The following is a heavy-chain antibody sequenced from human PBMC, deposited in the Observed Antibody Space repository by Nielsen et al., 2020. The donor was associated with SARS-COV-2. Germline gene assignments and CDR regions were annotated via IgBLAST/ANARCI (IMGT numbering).Heavy chain of an antibody. D-gene: IGHD2-15*01. V-gene: IGHV4-31*03. J-gene: IGHJ6*02. Sequence: SETLSLTCTVSGGSISSGGYYWSWTRQHPGKGLEWIGYIYYSGSTYYNPSLKSRVTISVDTSKNQFSLKLSSVTAADTAVYYCARVGYCSGGSCYGYYGMDVWGQGTTVTVSS. CDR3: ARVGYCSGGSCYGYYGMDV. CDR1: GGSISSGGYY. CDR2: IYYSGST.